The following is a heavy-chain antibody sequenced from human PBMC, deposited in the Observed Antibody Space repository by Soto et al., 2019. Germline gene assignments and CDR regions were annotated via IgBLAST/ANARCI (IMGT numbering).Heavy chain of an antibody. CDR1: GLTFSSYA. V-gene: IGHV3-23*01. Sequence: GGSLRLSCAASGLTFSSYALSWVRQAPGKGLEWVSAIGPTGGPTYYADSVKGRFTISRDNSKKTLYLQMNSLGVDDTAVYYCSWRGVTSTSWGRGTLVTVSS. J-gene: IGHJ5*02. D-gene: IGHD2-21*02. CDR3: SWRGVTSTS. CDR2: IGPTGGPT.